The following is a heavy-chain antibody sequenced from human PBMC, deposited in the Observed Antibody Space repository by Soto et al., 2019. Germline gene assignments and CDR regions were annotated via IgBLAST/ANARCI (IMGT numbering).Heavy chain of an antibody. CDR2: TYYRSKWYN. CDR3: ARVWAHDLAEDAFDI. J-gene: IGHJ3*02. D-gene: IGHD3-16*01. CDR1: VDSVSSNSAA. Sequence: SQTLSLTCAISVDSVSSNSAAWNCIRQSPSRGLEWLGRTYYRSKWYNDYAVSVKSRITINPDTSKNQFSLQLNSVTPEDTAVYYCARVWAHDLAEDAFDIWGQGTMVTVSS. V-gene: IGHV6-1*01.